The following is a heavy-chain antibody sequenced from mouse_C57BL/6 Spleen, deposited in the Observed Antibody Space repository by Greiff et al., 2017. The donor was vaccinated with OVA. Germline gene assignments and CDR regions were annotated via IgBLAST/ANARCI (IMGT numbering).Heavy chain of an antibody. V-gene: IGHV1-15*01. CDR2: IDPETGGT. CDR3: TREEFAY. J-gene: IGHJ3*01. Sequence: QVQLKESGAELVRPGASVTLSCKASGYTFTDYEMHWVKQTPVHGLEWIGAIDPETGGTAYNQKFKGKAILTADKSSSTAYMELRSLTSEDSAVYYCTREEFAYWGQGTLVTVSA. CDR1: GYTFTDYE.